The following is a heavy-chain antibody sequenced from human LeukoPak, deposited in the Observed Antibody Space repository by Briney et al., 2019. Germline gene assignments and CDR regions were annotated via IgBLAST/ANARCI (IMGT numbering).Heavy chain of an antibody. Sequence: GGSLRLSCAASGFTFSSYAMSWVRQAPGKGLEWVSVISGSGSSTYYADSVKGRFTISRDSSKNTLYLQMNSLRAEDTAVYYCANDMYNYGHRAQHWGQGTRVSVSS. CDR2: ISGSGSST. J-gene: IGHJ4*02. CDR1: GFTFSSYA. D-gene: IGHD5-18*01. V-gene: IGHV3-23*01. CDR3: ANDMYNYGHRAQH.